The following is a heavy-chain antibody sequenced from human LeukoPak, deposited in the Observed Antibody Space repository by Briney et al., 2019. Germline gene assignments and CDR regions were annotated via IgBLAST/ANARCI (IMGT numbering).Heavy chain of an antibody. J-gene: IGHJ5*02. CDR3: ARSDWFDP. V-gene: IGHV3-74*01. CDR2: IKGDGSVT. D-gene: IGHD3-3*01. Sequence: QPGGSLRLSCAVSGFTFSSYAMSWVRQAPGKGLVWVSRIKGDGSVTVYADSVKGRFTISRDNAKNTLYLQMNSLRVEDTAVYYCARSDWFDPWGQGTLVTVSS. CDR1: GFTFSSYA.